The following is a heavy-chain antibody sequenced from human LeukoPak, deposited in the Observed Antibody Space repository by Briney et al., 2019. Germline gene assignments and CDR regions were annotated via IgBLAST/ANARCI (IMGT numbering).Heavy chain of an antibody. CDR1: GFTFSSYW. J-gene: IGHJ4*02. CDR2: INSDGSST. CDR3: AKAGGSYYFDY. D-gene: IGHD1-26*01. V-gene: IGHV3-74*01. Sequence: GGSLRLSCAASGFTFSSYWMHWVRQAPGKGLVWVSRINSDGSSTSYADSVKGRFTISRDNAKNTLYLQMNSLRAEDTAVYYCAKAGGSYYFDYWGQGTLVTVSS.